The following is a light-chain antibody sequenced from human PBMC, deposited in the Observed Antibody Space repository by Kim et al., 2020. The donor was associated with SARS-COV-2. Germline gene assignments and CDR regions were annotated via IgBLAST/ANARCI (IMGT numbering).Light chain of an antibody. CDR1: RSDIGFYNY. V-gene: IGLV2-14*04. CDR3: CSYTTSSTLV. Sequence: GQAMTISCTGNRSDIGFYNYVSWYQQHPGKAPILMLYDVNKRPSGVSNRFSGTKSGNTASLTISGLQAENEADYYCCSYTTSSTLVFGTGTKVTVL. J-gene: IGLJ1*01. CDR2: DVN.